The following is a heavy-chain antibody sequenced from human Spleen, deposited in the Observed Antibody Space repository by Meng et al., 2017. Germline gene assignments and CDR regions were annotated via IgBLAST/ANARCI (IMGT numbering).Heavy chain of an antibody. CDR1: GFTFSGHW. CDR3: TKGQDEYATSWYVY. Sequence: GESLKISCAASGFTFSGHWMHWVRQAPGKGLEWVSGISGSGRATYYADSVKGRFTISRDNSKNALYLQMKSLRAEDTATYYCTKGQDEYATSWYVYWGQGTLVTVSS. J-gene: IGHJ4*02. D-gene: IGHD6-13*01. V-gene: IGHV3-23*01. CDR2: ISGSGRAT.